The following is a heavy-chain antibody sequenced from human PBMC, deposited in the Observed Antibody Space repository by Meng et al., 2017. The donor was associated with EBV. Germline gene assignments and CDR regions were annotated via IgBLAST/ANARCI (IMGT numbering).Heavy chain of an antibody. V-gene: IGHV1-69*01. CDR1: CGHFSCYV. J-gene: IGHJ4*02. D-gene: IGHD3-10*01. CDR2: FITRLGAP. CDR3: ASESGRGYTPDY. Sequence: RQTGPSVQCSCNHCCGHFSCYVIIRLRQAPGKRIEWPGGFITRLGAPNYGRKFQGRVKITADESTSTHYMGLSSLRSEDTAIYYRASESGRGYTPDYWGQGTLVTVSS.